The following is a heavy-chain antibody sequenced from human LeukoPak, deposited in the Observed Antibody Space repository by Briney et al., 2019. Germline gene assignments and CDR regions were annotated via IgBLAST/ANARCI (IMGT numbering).Heavy chain of an antibody. V-gene: IGHV4-59*01. CDR2: IYYSGST. CDR3: AREYCSGGSCYSDY. J-gene: IGHJ4*02. CDR1: GGSISSYY. Sequence: PSETLSLTCTVSGGSISSYYWSWIRQPPGKGLEWIGYIYYSGSTNYNPSLKSRVTISVDTSKNQFSLKLSSVTAADTAVYYCAREYCSGGSCYSDYWGQGTLVTVSS. D-gene: IGHD2-15*01.